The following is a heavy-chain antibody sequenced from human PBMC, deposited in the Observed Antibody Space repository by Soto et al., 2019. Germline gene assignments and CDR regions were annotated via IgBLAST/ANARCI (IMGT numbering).Heavy chain of an antibody. CDR2: ISYDGNDR. CDR3: AQHDDRSPFEY. CDR1: GFTFSNYG. V-gene: IGHV3-30*03. Sequence: QVQLVESGGGVVQPGRSLTVSCAASGFTFSNYGMHWVRQHPGKGLEWVAVISYDGNDRHYTDSVKGRFTISRDKSKKTLYLQMHSLRAEDTAWYYCAQHDDRSPFEYWGQGTLLTVPS. D-gene: IGHD1-1*01. J-gene: IGHJ4*02.